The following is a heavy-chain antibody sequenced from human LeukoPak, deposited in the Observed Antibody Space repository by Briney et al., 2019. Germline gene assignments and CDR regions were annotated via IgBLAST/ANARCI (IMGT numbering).Heavy chain of an antibody. CDR2: ILYDGSNK. CDR3: ARADYYFDY. Sequence: GGSLRLSCAASGFTFSSYSMHWVRQAPGKGLEWVTDILYDGSNKYYADSVKGRFTISRDNSKNTLYLQMNSLRGEDTAVYYCARADYYFDYWGQGTLVTVSS. V-gene: IGHV3-30-3*01. CDR1: GFTFSSYS. J-gene: IGHJ4*02.